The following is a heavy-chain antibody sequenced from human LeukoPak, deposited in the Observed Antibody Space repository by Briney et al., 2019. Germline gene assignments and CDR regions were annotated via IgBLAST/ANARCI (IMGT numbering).Heavy chain of an antibody. Sequence: GGSLRLSCAASGFTVSSNYMSWVRQAPGKGLEWVAVVSYDGHNEYYADSVKGRFTISRDNSKNTVYVQMNSLRAEDTAVYYCAKGVGYGGMDVWGQGTTVTVSS. J-gene: IGHJ6*02. D-gene: IGHD2-8*01. CDR2: VSYDGHNE. CDR3: AKGVGYGGMDV. CDR1: GFTVSSNY. V-gene: IGHV3-30*18.